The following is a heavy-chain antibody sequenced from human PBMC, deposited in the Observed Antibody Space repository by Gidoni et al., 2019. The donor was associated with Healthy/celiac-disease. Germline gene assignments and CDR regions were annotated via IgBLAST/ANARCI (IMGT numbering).Heavy chain of an antibody. Sequence: QLQLQESGPGLVKPSETLSLTCTVSGGSISSSSYYWGWIRQPPGKGLEWIGSIYYSGSTYYNPSLKSRVTISVDTSKNQFSLKLSSVTAADTAVYYCARAVGDDYYYYYGMDVWGQGTTVTVSS. J-gene: IGHJ6*02. CDR3: ARAVGDDYYYYYGMDV. CDR1: GGSISSSSYY. D-gene: IGHD2-21*02. CDR2: IYYSGST. V-gene: IGHV4-39*01.